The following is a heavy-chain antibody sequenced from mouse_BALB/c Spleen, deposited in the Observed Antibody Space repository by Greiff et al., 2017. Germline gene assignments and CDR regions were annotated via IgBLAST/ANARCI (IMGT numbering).Heavy chain of an antibody. D-gene: IGHD2-3*01. CDR1: GFNIKDTY. Sequence: EVQLQESGAELVKPGASVKLSCTASGFNIKDTYMHWVKQRPEQGLEWIGRIDPANGNTKYDPKFQGKATITADTSSNTAYLQLSSLTSEDTAVYYCASHGYYVNYYAMDYWGQGTSVTVSS. CDR3: ASHGYYVNYYAMDY. CDR2: IDPANGNT. J-gene: IGHJ4*01. V-gene: IGHV14-3*02.